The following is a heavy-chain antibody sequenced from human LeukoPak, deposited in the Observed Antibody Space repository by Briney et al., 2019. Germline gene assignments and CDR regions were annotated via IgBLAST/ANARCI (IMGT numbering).Heavy chain of an antibody. V-gene: IGHV3-30*04. Sequence: GGSLRLSCAASGFTFSSYAMHWVRQAPGKGLEWVAVISYDGNHIFYADSVKGRFTISRDNSKNTLYLQMNSLRAEDTAVYYCARAPSYTYYYYYYMDVWGKGTTVTVSS. CDR3: ARAPSYTYYYYYYMDV. D-gene: IGHD1-1*01. CDR1: GFTFSSYA. CDR2: ISYDGNHI. J-gene: IGHJ6*03.